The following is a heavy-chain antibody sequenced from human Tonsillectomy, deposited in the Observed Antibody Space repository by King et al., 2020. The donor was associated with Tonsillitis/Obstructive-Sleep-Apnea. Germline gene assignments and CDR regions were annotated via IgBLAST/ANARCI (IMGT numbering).Heavy chain of an antibody. V-gene: IGHV3-33*01. Sequence: VQLVESGGGVVQPGSSLRLSCAASGFTFISYGMHWVRQAPGKGLEWVAVIWYDGGIKYNEDSVKGRFTISRDNSKTTLYLQMNSLRAEDTAVYYCARDGEYYYGSGSYSDAFDIWGQGTMVTVSS. CDR2: IWYDGGIK. CDR3: ARDGEYYYGSGSYSDAFDI. CDR1: GFTFISYG. D-gene: IGHD3-10*01. J-gene: IGHJ3*02.